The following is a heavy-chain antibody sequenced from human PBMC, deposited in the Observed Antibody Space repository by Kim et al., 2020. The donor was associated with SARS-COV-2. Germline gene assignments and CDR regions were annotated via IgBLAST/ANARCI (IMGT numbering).Heavy chain of an antibody. V-gene: IGHV3-74*01. CDR1: GFTFSSYW. CDR2: INSDGSST. J-gene: IGHJ6*02. D-gene: IGHD6-13*01. CDR3: ARDVSDSWQYYYYYYGMDV. Sequence: LSLTCAASGFTFSSYWMHWVRQAPGKGLVWVSRINSDGSSTSYADSVKGRFTISRDNAKNTLYLQMNSLRAEDTAVYYCARDVSDSWQYYYYYYGMDVWGQGTTVTVSS.